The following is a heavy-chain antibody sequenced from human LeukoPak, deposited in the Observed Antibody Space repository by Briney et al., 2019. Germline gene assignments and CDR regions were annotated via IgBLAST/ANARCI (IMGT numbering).Heavy chain of an antibody. CDR1: GYTFTGYY. CDR2: INPSGGST. CDR3: ARASRGSYFDY. V-gene: IGHV1-46*01. Sequence: ASVTVSCKASGYTFTGYYMHWVRQAPGQGLEWMGIINPSGGSTSHAQKFQGRVTMTRDTSTSTVYMELSSLRSEDTAVYYCARASRGSYFDYWGQGTLVTVSS. J-gene: IGHJ4*02. D-gene: IGHD1-26*01.